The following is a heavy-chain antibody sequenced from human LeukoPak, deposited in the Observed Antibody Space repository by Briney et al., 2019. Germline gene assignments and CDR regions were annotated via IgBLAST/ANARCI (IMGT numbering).Heavy chain of an antibody. CDR3: AREPHDYGDYTLGY. CDR1: GGTFSSYA. V-gene: IGHV1-69*13. CDR2: IVPMFGTA. D-gene: IGHD4-17*01. Sequence: SVKVPCKASGGTFSSYAISWVRQAPGQGLEWMGGIVPMFGTANYAQKFQGRVTITADESTSTAYMELSSLRSEDTAVYYCAREPHDYGDYTLGYWGQGTLVTVSP. J-gene: IGHJ4*02.